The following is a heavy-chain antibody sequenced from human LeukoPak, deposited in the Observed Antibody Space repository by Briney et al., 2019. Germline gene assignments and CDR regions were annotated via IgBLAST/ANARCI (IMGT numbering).Heavy chain of an antibody. Sequence: GGSLRLSCAASGITFSTYAMSWIRQAPGKGLEWVSAIRESGGSTFYADSVKGRFSISSDNSKNTLYLKMNSLRAEDTAVYYCARDRMVYEYWGQGTRVTVSS. CDR2: IRESGGST. V-gene: IGHV3-23*01. J-gene: IGHJ4*02. CDR1: GITFSTYA. D-gene: IGHD2-8*01. CDR3: ARDRMVYEY.